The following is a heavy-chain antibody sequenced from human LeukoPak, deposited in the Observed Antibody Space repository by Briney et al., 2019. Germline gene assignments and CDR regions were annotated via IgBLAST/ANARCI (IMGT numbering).Heavy chain of an antibody. Sequence: SETLSLTCTVSGGSISSSSYYWGWIRQPPGKGLERIGSIYYSGSTYYNPSLKSRVTISLDTSKNQFSLKLSSVTAADTAVYYCARVMYSSSWWDLDFGGPHSYWYFDLWGRGTLVTVSS. J-gene: IGHJ2*01. V-gene: IGHV4-39*07. CDR3: ARVMYSSSWWDLDFGGPHSYWYFDL. D-gene: IGHD6-13*01. CDR1: GGSISSSSYY. CDR2: IYYSGST.